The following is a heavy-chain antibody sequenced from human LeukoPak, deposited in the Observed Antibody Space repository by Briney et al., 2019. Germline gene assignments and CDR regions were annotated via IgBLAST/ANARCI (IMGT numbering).Heavy chain of an antibody. CDR2: IKQDGSEK. D-gene: IGHD6-13*01. Sequence: PGGSLRLSCAASGFTFSSYWMGWVRQAPGKALEWVANIKQDGSEKYYVDSVKGRFTISRDNAKNSLYLQMNSLRAEDTAVYYCARDRYSSSWYPHYYYYYGMDVWGQGTTVTVSS. J-gene: IGHJ6*02. CDR3: ARDRYSSSWYPHYYYYYGMDV. CDR1: GFTFSSYW. V-gene: IGHV3-7*01.